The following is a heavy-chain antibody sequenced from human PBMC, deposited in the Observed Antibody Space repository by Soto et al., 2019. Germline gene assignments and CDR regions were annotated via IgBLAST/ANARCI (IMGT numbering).Heavy chain of an antibody. D-gene: IGHD1-26*01. J-gene: IGHJ4*02. CDR3: ARGLVGSTTAFDS. CDR1: GFSVGSSF. Sequence: EVRVVQTGGGLIQPGGSLRVSCAASGFSVGSSFMTWVRQAPGKGLEWLSTIYSAGGTYYADSVKGRFTISRDSSKNTLFLQMNSLRAEDTAVYYCARGLVGSTTAFDSWGQGTLVTVSS. CDR2: IYSAGGT. V-gene: IGHV3-53*02.